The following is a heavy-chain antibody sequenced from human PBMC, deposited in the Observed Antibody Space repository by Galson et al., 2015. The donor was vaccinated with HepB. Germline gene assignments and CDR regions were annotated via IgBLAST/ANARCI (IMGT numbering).Heavy chain of an antibody. CDR2: TYYRSKWYH. Sequence: CAISGDSVSSKSAAWNWIRQSPSRGLEWLGRTYYRSKWYHDYAISVKSRISIDPDTSKNQFSLQLNSVTPEDTAIYYCARNSAIIDYWGQGTLVTVSS. CDR3: ARNSAIIDY. CDR1: GDSVSSKSAA. J-gene: IGHJ4*02. V-gene: IGHV6-1*01.